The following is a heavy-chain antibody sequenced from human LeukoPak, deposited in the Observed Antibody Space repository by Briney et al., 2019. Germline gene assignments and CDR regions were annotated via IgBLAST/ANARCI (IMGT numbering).Heavy chain of an antibody. CDR3: ARALTETSLYYMDV. CDR1: GYTFIGYY. CDR2: INPNSGGT. Sequence: ASVKVSCKASGYTFIGYYIHWVRQAPGLGLEWMGWINPNSGGTSSAQKFQGRLTMTRDTSISTAYMEVTTLSSDDTAVYYCARALTETSLYYMDVWGKGTTVTVSS. J-gene: IGHJ6*03. D-gene: IGHD1-7*01. V-gene: IGHV1-2*02.